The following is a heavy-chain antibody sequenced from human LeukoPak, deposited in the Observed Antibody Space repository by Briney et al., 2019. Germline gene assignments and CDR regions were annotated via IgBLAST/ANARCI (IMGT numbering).Heavy chain of an antibody. CDR3: ARGYCSSTSCRRGYYHYYGMDV. D-gene: IGHD2-2*01. Sequence: SETLSLTCTVSGGSISSYYWSWIRQPPGKGLEWIGYIYYSGSTNYNPSLKSRVTISVDTSKNQFSLKLSSVTAADTAVYYCARGYCSSTSCRRGYYHYYGMDVWGKGTTVTVSS. V-gene: IGHV4-59*01. J-gene: IGHJ6*04. CDR2: IYYSGST. CDR1: GGSISSYY.